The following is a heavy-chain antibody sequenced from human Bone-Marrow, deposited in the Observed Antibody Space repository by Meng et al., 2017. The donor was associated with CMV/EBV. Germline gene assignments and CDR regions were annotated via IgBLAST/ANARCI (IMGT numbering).Heavy chain of an antibody. CDR3: ARAEFYFEGGAFRHHFDY. D-gene: IGHD2-21*01. Sequence: QVQLVQSGAEVKRPGASVKVSCKASGYTFTGYYMHWVRQAPGQGLEWMGWINPNSGGTNYAQKFQGRVTMTRDTSISTAYMELSRLRSDDTAVYYCARAEFYFEGGAFRHHFDYWGQGTLVTVSS. CDR2: INPNSGGT. J-gene: IGHJ4*02. CDR1: GYTFTGYY. V-gene: IGHV1-2*02.